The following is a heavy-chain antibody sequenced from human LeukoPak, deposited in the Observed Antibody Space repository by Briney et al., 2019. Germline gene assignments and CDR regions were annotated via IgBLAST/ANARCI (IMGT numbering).Heavy chain of an antibody. D-gene: IGHD2-15*01. CDR3: ARDQDIVVVVAALRQREMGGFDP. Sequence: VASVKVFCKASGYTFTNYDINWVRQATGQGPEWMGWMNPKSGNTGYAQKFQGRVTITRNTSTSTAYMELSSLRSDDTAVYYCARDQDIVVVVAALRQREMGGFDPWGQGTLVTVSS. V-gene: IGHV1-8*01. CDR1: GYTFTNYD. CDR2: MNPKSGNT. J-gene: IGHJ5*02.